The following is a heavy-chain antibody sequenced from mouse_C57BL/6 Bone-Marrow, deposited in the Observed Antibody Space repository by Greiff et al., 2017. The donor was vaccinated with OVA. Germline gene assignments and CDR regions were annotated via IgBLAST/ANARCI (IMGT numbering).Heavy chain of an antibody. J-gene: IGHJ2*01. CDR2: ISSGGSYT. V-gene: IGHV5-6*01. CDR1: GFTFSSYG. CDR3: ARPSYYYGSSPFDY. Sequence: EVQRVESGGDLVKPGGSLKLSCAASGFTFSSYGMSWVRQTPDKRLEWVATISSGGSYTYYPDSVKGRFTISRDNAKNTLYLQMSSLKSEDTAMYYCARPSYYYGSSPFDYWGQGTTLTVSS. D-gene: IGHD1-1*01.